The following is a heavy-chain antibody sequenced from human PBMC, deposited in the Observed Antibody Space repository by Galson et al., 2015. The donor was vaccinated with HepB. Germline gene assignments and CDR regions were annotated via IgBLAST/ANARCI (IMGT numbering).Heavy chain of an antibody. J-gene: IGHJ4*02. Sequence: QSGAEVKKPGESLKISCKASGYRFTSYWIGWVRQMPGKGLEWMGIIYPSDSDTRYGPSFQGQVTISADKSINTAYLQWSSLKASDTAIYYCARQNGGGPYDYGSGSYYKPGWGDHWGQGTLVTVSS. CDR3: ARQNGGGPYDYGSGSYYKPGWGDH. D-gene: IGHD3-10*01. CDR1: GYRFTSYW. V-gene: IGHV5-51*01. CDR2: IYPSDSDT.